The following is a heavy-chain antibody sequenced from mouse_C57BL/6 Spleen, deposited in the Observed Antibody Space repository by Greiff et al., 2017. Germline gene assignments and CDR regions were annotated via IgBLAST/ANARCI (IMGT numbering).Heavy chain of an antibody. D-gene: IGHD2-4*01. CDR1: GFNIKNTY. Sequence: VQLKESVAELVRPGASVKLSCTASGFNIKNTYMHWVKQRPEQGLEWIGRIDPANGNTKYAPKFQGKATITADTSSNTAYLQLSSLTSEDTAIYYCAFYYEYDDGGDYYAMDYWGQGTSVTVSS. V-gene: IGHV14-3*01. CDR3: AFYYEYDDGGDYYAMDY. J-gene: IGHJ4*01. CDR2: IDPANGNT.